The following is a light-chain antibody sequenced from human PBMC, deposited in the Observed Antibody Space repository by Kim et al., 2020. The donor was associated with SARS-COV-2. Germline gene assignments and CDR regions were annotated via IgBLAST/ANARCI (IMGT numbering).Light chain of an antibody. V-gene: IGKV1-39*01. CDR3: QQSNITPIS. CDR1: QSINTY. CDR2: AAS. J-gene: IGKJ2*03. Sequence: SASVGDRVTITCRASQSINTYLNWFQQKPGKAPKLLIYAASSLESGVPSRFSGSGFGTDFTLTISSRQCEDSATYYCQQSNITPISFGQGAKLEI.